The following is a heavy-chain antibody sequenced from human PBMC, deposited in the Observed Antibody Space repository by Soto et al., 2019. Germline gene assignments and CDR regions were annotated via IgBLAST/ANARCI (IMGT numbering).Heavy chain of an antibody. Sequence: SETLSLTCAVSGGSVSSGSYYWTWIRQPPGRGLEWIGYIYYTGTTDSNPSLKSRVTISLDTSKNQFSLNLNSFTAAATAVYYCGRLPGGFYRGSDYWGQGTLVPVSS. CDR3: GRLPGGFYRGSDY. V-gene: IGHV4-61*01. D-gene: IGHD3-22*01. CDR1: GGSVSSGSYY. J-gene: IGHJ4*02. CDR2: IYYTGTT.